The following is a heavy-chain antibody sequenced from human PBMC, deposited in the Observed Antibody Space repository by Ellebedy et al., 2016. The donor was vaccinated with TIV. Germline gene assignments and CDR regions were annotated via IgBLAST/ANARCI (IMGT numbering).Heavy chain of an antibody. J-gene: IGHJ4*01. CDR1: GVTFSSFS. V-gene: IGHV3-30*14. D-gene: IGHD5-12*01. CDR3: ARGSGYVYTGDY. Sequence: PGGSLRLSCAASGVTFSSFSMHWVRQAPGKGLEWVAVISYDGSNKYYADSVKGRFTISRDNSKNTLYLQMNSLSAEDTAVYYCARGSGYVYTGDYWGQGTLVTVSS. CDR2: ISYDGSNK.